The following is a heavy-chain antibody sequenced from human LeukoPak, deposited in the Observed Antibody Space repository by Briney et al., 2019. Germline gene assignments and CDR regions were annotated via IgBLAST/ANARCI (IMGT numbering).Heavy chain of an antibody. D-gene: IGHD3-22*01. Sequence: ASVKVSCKASGGTFSSYAISWVRHAPGQGLEWMGGIIPIFGTANYAQKFQGRVTITADESTSTAYMELSSLRSEDTAVYYCARVRITMIVVGALFRWGQGTLVTVSS. CDR1: GGTFSSYA. CDR2: IIPIFGTA. CDR3: ARVRITMIVVGALFR. J-gene: IGHJ4*02. V-gene: IGHV1-69*13.